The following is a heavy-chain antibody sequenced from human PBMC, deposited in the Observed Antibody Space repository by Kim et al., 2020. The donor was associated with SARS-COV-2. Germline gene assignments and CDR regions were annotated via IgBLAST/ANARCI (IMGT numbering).Heavy chain of an antibody. V-gene: IGHV3-30*02. CDR2: K. Sequence: KYYADSVKGRFTISRDNSKNTLYLQMNSLRAEDTAVYYCASVAGSYYFDYWGQGTLVTVSS. J-gene: IGHJ4*02. D-gene: IGHD6-19*01. CDR3: ASVAGSYYFDY.